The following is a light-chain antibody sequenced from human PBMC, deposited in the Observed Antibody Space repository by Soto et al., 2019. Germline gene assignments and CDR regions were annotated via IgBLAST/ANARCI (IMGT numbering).Light chain of an antibody. V-gene: IGLV1-51*01. CDR3: GTWDSSLSVGV. CDR1: SSNIGNNY. CDR2: DNN. Sequence: QSVLTQPPSVCAAPGQKVTISCSGSSSNIGNNYVSWYQQLPGTAPKLLIYDNNKRPSGIPDRFSGSKSGTSATLGITGLQTGDEADYYCGTWDSSLSVGVFGAGTKLTVL. J-gene: IGLJ1*01.